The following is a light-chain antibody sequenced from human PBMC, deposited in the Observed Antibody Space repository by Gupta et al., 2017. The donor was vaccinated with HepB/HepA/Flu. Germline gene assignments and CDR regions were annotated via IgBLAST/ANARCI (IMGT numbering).Light chain of an antibody. CDR2: AAS. J-gene: IGKJ2*01. CDR1: QSIGDY. V-gene: IGKV1-39*01. Sequence: DIQMTQSPSSLSASVGDRVTITCRASQSIGDYLNWYQQKPGKAPNFLIYAASSLQSGVPSRFSGSGSGTDFTLTISSLHIEDFATYYCQQSYSTPFTFGQGTKLQI. CDR3: QQSYSTPFT.